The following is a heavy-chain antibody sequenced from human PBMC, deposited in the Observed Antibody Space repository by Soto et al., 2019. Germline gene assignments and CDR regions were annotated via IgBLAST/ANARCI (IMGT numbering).Heavy chain of an antibody. CDR2: IFSSGGT. CDR3: ARQYYYGSGRQIDY. J-gene: IGHJ4*02. V-gene: IGHV4-39*01. CDR1: GGSISSSSLQ. Sequence: SETLSLTCTVSGGSISSSSLQWVWIRQPPGRGLDWVGSIFSSGGTSYNPSLKSRVTISVRTSNNQFSLKLSSVTAADTAVYFCARQYYYGSGRQIDYWGQGTLVTVSS. D-gene: IGHD3-10*01.